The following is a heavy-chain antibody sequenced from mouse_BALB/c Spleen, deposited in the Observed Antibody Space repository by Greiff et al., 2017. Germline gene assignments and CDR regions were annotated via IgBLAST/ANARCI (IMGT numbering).Heavy chain of an antibody. V-gene: IGHV5-17*02. CDR2: ISSGSSTI. CDR3: ARSTTATGYYAMDY. Sequence: EVHLVESGGGLVQPGGSRKLSCAASGFTFSSFGMHWVRQAPEKGLEWVAYISSGSSTIYYADTVKGRFTISRDNPKNTLFLQMTSLRSEDTAMYYCARSTTATGYYAMDYWGQGTSVTVSS. J-gene: IGHJ4*01. D-gene: IGHD1-2*01. CDR1: GFTFSSFG.